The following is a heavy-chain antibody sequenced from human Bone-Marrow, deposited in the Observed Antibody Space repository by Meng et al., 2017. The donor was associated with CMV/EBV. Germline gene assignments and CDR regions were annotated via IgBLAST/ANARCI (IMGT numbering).Heavy chain of an antibody. Sequence: GESLKISCAASGFTFSSYSMNWVRQAPGKGLEWVAVISFDGENKFYLDSVKGRFTISRDNSKNTLYLQMNSLRAEDTAVYYCAKDLQYYYDSSGTQDFDYWGQGTLVTVSS. V-gene: IGHV3-30*18. CDR1: GFTFSSYS. CDR2: ISFDGENK. CDR3: AKDLQYYYDSSGTQDFDY. J-gene: IGHJ4*02. D-gene: IGHD3-22*01.